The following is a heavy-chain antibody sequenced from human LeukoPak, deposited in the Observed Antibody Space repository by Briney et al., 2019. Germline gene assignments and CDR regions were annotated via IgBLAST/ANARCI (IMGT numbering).Heavy chain of an antibody. J-gene: IGHJ4*02. CDR3: ARQADYDFWSGYFEYLGY. D-gene: IGHD3-3*01. CDR2: INSDGSST. Sequence: GRSLRLSCAASGFTFSSYGMHWVRQAPGKGLVWVSRINSDGSSTSYADSVKGRFTISRDNAKNTLYLQMNSLRAEDTAVYYCARQADYDFWSGYFEYLGYWGQGTLVTVSS. CDR1: GFTFSSYG. V-gene: IGHV3-74*01.